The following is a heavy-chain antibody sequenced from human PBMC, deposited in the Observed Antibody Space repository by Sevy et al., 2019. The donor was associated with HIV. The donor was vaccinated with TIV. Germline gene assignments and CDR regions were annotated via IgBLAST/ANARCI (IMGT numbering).Heavy chain of an antibody. V-gene: IGHV3-21*01. CDR2: IGSSNSYI. CDR1: GFSFSSYS. D-gene: IGHD6-13*01. CDR3: ARSYSSSWYILYYFEY. J-gene: IGHJ4*02. Sequence: GGSLRLSCAASGFSFSSYSVSWVRQAPGKGLEWVASIGSSNSYIYYEDSVKGRFTISTDNAKNSLFLHMNTLRAEDTAVYYCARSYSSSWYILYYFEYWGQGTPVTVSS.